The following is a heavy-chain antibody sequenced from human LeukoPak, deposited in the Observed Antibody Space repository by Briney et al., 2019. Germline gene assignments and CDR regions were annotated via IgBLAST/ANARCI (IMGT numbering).Heavy chain of an antibody. CDR2: IIPILGIA. CDR1: GGTFSSYT. Sequence: SVKVSCKASGGTFSSYTISWARQAPGQGLEWMGRIIPILGIANYAQKFQGRVTITADKSTSTAYMDLSSLRSEDTAVYYCARTTTVVTPKDAFDIWGQGTMVTVSS. D-gene: IGHD4-23*01. V-gene: IGHV1-69*02. J-gene: IGHJ3*02. CDR3: ARTTTVVTPKDAFDI.